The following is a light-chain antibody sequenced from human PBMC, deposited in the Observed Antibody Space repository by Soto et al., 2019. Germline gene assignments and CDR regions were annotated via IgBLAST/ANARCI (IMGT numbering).Light chain of an antibody. J-gene: IGKJ1*01. CDR1: QSVSRY. CDR2: AAS. V-gene: IGKV1-39*01. CDR3: QQTYSSPGT. Sequence: DIQLTQSPSSLSVSLGDRVTITCRASQSVSRYLSWFQQKPGKAPKLLIYAASSLYNGVPSRFSGSGAGTYFTLTISSLQPEDSATYYCQQTYSSPGTFGQGTKVEIK.